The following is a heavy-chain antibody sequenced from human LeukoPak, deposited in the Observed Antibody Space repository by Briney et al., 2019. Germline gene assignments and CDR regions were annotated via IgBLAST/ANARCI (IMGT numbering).Heavy chain of an antibody. Sequence: SETLSLTCAVYGGSFSGYYWSWIRQPPGKGLEWIGEINHSGSTNYNPSLKSRVTISVDTSKNQFSLKLSSVTAADTAVYYCARLKYYYDSSGYYYAYYYYYHYMDVWGKGTTVTISS. CDR2: INHSGST. CDR3: ARLKYYYDSSGYYYAYYYYYHYMDV. J-gene: IGHJ6*03. D-gene: IGHD3-22*01. V-gene: IGHV4-34*01. CDR1: GGSFSGYY.